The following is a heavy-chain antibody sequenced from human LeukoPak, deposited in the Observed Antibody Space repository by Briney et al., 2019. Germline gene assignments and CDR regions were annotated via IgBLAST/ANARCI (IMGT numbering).Heavy chain of an antibody. V-gene: IGHV4-30-2*01. D-gene: IGHD3-10*02. J-gene: IGHJ4*02. CDR2: IYHSGST. CDR1: GDSLSSGGYA. Sequence: PSQTLALTGGVFGDSLSSGGYAGSGIRQAPATGLGRSEYIYHSGSTYYNPSLKRRVTISVDRSKNQFSLKLSSVTAADTAVYYCARGWEDDRGGIAFDYWGQGTLVTVSS. CDR3: ARGWEDDRGGIAFDY.